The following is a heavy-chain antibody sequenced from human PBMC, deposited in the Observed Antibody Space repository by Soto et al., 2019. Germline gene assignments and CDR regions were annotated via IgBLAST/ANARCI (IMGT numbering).Heavy chain of an antibody. CDR2: IIPIFGTT. CDR3: ARIPRYSFPTSDPLDN. J-gene: IGHJ1*01. CDR1: GGTFSSYA. D-gene: IGHD1-26*01. V-gene: IGHV1-69*13. Sequence: ASVKVSCKASGGTFSSYAISWVRQAPGQGLEWMGSIIPIFGTTHYAQSFQGRLSITADQSSTTTYMELRSLTSHDTALYYCARIPRYSFPTSDPLDNWGQGTLVTVSS.